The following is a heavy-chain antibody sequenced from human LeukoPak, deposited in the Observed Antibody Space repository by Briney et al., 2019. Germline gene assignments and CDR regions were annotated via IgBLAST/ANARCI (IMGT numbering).Heavy chain of an antibody. CDR2: ISYSGYT. J-gene: IGHJ5*02. Sequence: PSETLSLTCTISGGSIISYYWNWIRQPPEKGLEWIGYISYSGYTDYNPSLKSRVTISVDTSKNQFSLKLSSVTAADTAIYYCARVPYGSGENWFDLWGQGTLVTVSS. V-gene: IGHV4-59*01. CDR1: GGSIISYY. CDR3: ARVPYGSGENWFDL. D-gene: IGHD3-10*01.